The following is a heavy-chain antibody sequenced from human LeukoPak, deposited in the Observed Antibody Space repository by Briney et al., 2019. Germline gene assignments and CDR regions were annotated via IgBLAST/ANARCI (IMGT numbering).Heavy chain of an antibody. V-gene: IGHV3-49*05. Sequence: KTGGSLRLSCTASGFAFGDYAMSWFRQAPGKGLEWVGFIRSKAYGGTTEYAASVKGRFTISRDDPKSIAYLQMNSLKTEDTAVYYCTRDPYSSGWYDYWGQGTLVTVSS. CDR3: TRDPYSSGWYDY. CDR1: GFAFGDYA. D-gene: IGHD6-19*01. CDR2: IRSKAYGGTT. J-gene: IGHJ4*02.